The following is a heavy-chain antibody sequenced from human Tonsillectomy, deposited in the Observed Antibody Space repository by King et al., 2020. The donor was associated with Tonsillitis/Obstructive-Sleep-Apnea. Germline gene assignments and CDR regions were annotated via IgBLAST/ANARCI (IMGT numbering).Heavy chain of an antibody. Sequence: VQLQQWGAGLLKPSETLSLPCAVYGGSFSGYYWSWIRQPPGKGLEWIGEINHSGSTNYNPSLKSRVTISVDTSKNQFSLKLSSVTAADTAVYYCASTRIYCSSTSCPHNWFDPWGQGTLVTVSS. CDR2: INHSGST. J-gene: IGHJ5*02. CDR3: ASTRIYCSSTSCPHNWFDP. D-gene: IGHD2-2*01. CDR1: GGSFSGYY. V-gene: IGHV4-34*01.